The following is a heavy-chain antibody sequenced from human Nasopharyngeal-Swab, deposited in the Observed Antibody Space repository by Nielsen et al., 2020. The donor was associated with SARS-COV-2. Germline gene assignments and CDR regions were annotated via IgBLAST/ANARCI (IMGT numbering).Heavy chain of an antibody. Sequence: SVKVSCKASGYTFTSYYMHWVRQAPGQGLEWMGGIIPIFGTANYAQKFQGRVTITADESTSTAYMELSSLRSEDTAVYYCARTVATGPYYFDYWGQGTLVTVSS. D-gene: IGHD5-12*01. V-gene: IGHV1-69*13. CDR1: GYTFTSYY. CDR3: ARTVATGPYYFDY. J-gene: IGHJ4*02. CDR2: IIPIFGTA.